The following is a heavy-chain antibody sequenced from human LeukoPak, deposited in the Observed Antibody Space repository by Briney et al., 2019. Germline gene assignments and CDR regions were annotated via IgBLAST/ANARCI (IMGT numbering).Heavy chain of an antibody. CDR1: GYTFSSYY. CDR3: ARVQVSDDNWGFFDY. V-gene: IGHV1-2*02. D-gene: IGHD1-1*01. J-gene: IGHJ4*02. Sequence: GASVKVSCKASGYTFSSYYMHWVRQAPGQGLEWMGWINPNSGGSNCAQKFQGRVTMTRETSISTAYMELSRLSSDDTAVYYCARVQVSDDNWGFFDYWGQGTLVTVSS. CDR2: INPNSGGS.